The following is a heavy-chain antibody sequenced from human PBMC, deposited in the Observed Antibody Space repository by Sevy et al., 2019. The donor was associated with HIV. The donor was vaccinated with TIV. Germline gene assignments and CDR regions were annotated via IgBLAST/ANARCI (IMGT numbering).Heavy chain of an antibody. D-gene: IGHD2-2*01. J-gene: IGHJ6*02. CDR1: GYTFTGYY. CDR2: INPNSGGT. V-gene: IGHV1-2*02. CDR3: ARDPPQLLSDYYYGMDV. Sequence: ASLKVSCKASGYTFTGYYMHWVRQAPGQGLEWMGWINPNSGGTNYAQKFQGRVTMTRDTSISTAYMELSRLRSDDTAVYYCARDPPQLLSDYYYGMDVWGQGTTVTVSS.